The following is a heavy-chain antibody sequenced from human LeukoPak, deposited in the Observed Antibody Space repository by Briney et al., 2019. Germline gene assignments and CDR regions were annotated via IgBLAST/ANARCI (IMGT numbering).Heavy chain of an antibody. CDR1: GFTFDDYA. V-gene: IGHV3-9*01. CDR2: ISWNSGSI. J-gene: IGHJ3*02. CDR3: AKDIRGLVIGDAFDI. Sequence: PGGSLRLSCAASGFTFDDYAMHWVRQAPGKGLEWVSGISWNSGSIGYADSVKGRFTISRDNAKNSLYLQMNSLRAEDTALYYCAKDIRGLVIGDAFDIWGQGTMVTVSS. D-gene: IGHD2-2*01.